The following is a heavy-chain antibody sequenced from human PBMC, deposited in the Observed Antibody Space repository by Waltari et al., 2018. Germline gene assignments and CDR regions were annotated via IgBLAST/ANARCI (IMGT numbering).Heavy chain of an antibody. CDR3: ASGVYSYGRKEFHYYYGMDV. CDR1: GGSISSYY. D-gene: IGHD5-18*01. Sequence: QVQLQESGPGLVKPSETLSLTCTVSGGSISSYYWSWIRQPAGKGLEWIGRIYTSGRTNYNPSLKSRVTMSVDTSKNQFSLKLSSVTAADTAVYYCASGVYSYGRKEFHYYYGMDVWGQGTTVTVSS. J-gene: IGHJ6*02. V-gene: IGHV4-4*07. CDR2: IYTSGRT.